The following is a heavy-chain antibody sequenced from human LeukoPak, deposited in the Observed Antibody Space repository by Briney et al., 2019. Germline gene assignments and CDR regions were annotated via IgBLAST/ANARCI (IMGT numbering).Heavy chain of an antibody. CDR2: TYYRSKLYN. Sequence: SQTLSLTCAISGDSVSSNSAAWNWIRQSPSRGLEWLGRTYYRSKLYNDYAVSVKSRITINPDTSKNQFSLQLNSVTPEDTAVYYCAREGGYYDSSGYYYYYYYYMDVWGKGTTVTVSS. CDR1: GDSVSSNSAA. CDR3: AREGGYYDSSGYYYYYYYYMDV. J-gene: IGHJ6*03. V-gene: IGHV6-1*01. D-gene: IGHD3-22*01.